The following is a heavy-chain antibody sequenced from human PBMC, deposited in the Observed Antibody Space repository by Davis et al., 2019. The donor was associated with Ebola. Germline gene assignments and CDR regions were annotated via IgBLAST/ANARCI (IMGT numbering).Heavy chain of an antibody. V-gene: IGHV3-74*01. D-gene: IGHD6-13*01. J-gene: IGHJ4*02. CDR1: GFTFSNYW. Sequence: GESLKISCAASGFTFSNYWVHWVRQAPGKGLVWVSRISSDGSLTSYADSVKGRFTISSDNSKNTLFLQLNSLRGEDTAVYHCAKETRWYGGYYFDSWGQGTLVTVSS. CDR3: AKETRWYGGYYFDS. CDR2: ISSDGSLT.